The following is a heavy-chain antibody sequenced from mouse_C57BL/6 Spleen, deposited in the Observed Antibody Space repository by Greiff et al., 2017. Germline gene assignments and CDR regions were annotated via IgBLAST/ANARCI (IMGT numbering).Heavy chain of an antibody. V-gene: IGHV1-15*01. CDR2: IDPETGGT. D-gene: IGHD2-5*01. CDR1: GYTFTDYE. J-gene: IGHJ3*01. CDR3: TRSNYSNSFAY. Sequence: QVQLQQSGAELVRPGASVTLSCKASGYTFTDYEMHWVKQTPVHGLEWIGAIDPETGGTAYNQKFKGKAILTADKSSSTAYMELSSLTSEDSAVYYCTRSNYSNSFAYWGQGTLVTVSA.